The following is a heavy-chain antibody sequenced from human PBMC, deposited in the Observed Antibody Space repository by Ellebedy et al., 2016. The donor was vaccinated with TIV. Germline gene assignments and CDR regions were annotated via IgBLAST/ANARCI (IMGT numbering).Heavy chain of an antibody. D-gene: IGHD5-18*01. J-gene: IGHJ6*02. V-gene: IGHV3-30-3*01. CDR1: GFTFSSYA. Sequence: GESLKISXAASGFTFSSYAMHWVRQAPGKGLEWVAVISYDGSNKYYADSVKGRFTISRDNSKNTLYLQMNSLRAEDTAVYYCARGGLDGYGYYYGMDVWGQGTTVTVSS. CDR3: ARGGLDGYGYYYGMDV. CDR2: ISYDGSNK.